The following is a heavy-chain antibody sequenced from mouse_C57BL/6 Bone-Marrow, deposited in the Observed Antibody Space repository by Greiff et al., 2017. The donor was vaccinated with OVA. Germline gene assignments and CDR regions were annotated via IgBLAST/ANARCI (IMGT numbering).Heavy chain of an antibody. V-gene: IGHV14-4*01. CDR3: TTGLRDAMDY. D-gene: IGHD2-4*01. Sequence: EVQLQQSGAELVRPGASVKLSCTASGFNIKDDYMHWVKQRPEQGLEWIGWIDPENGDTEYASKFQGQATITADTSSNTAYLQLSSLTSEDTAVYYCTTGLRDAMDYWGQGTSVTVSS. J-gene: IGHJ4*01. CDR2: IDPENGDT. CDR1: GFNIKDDY.